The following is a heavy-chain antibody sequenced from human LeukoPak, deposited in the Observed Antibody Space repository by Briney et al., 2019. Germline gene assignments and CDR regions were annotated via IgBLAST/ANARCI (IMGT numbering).Heavy chain of an antibody. V-gene: IGHV4-59*13. D-gene: IGHD1-26*01. CDR3: VTGRYSYGWYDH. CDR2: MYYGGSP. J-gene: IGHJ5*02. Sequence: SETLSLTCTVSGGSISSFYWSWIRQPPGKGLEWIGYMYYGGSPNYNPSLKSRVITSLDTSKNQFSLKLNSVTTADMAVYYCVTGRYSYGWYDHWGQGILVTVSS. CDR1: GGSISSFY.